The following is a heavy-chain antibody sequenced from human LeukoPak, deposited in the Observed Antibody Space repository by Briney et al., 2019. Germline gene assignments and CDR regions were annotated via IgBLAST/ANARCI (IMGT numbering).Heavy chain of an antibody. D-gene: IGHD1-26*01. CDR1: GYTFTSYY. J-gene: IGHJ4*02. Sequence: ASVKVSCKASGYTFTSYYMHWVRQAPGQGLEWMGIINPSGGSTSYAQKFQGRVTITRDTSASTAYMELSSLRSEDTAVYYCARDNAPRIVGATLDYWGQGTLVTVSS. CDR3: ARDNAPRIVGATLDY. CDR2: INPSGGST. V-gene: IGHV1-46*01.